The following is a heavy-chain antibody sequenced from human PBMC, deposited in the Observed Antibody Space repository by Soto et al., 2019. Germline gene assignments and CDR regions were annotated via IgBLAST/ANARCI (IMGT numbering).Heavy chain of an antibody. CDR1: GFTFSSYG. CDR3: ARDYDSSGYPRYYLDY. J-gene: IGHJ4*02. Sequence: QVQLVESGGGVVQPGRSLRLSCAASGFTFSSYGMHWVRQAPGKGLEWVAVIWYDGSNKYYADSVKGRFTISRDNSKKALYLQMNSLRAEGTAVYYCARDYDSSGYPRYYLDYWGQGTLVTVSS. CDR2: IWYDGSNK. V-gene: IGHV3-33*01. D-gene: IGHD3-22*01.